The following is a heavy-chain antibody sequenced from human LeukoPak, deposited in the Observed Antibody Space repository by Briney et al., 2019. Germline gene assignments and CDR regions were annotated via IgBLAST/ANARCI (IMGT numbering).Heavy chain of an antibody. CDR3: AKEGIFRTDGGYFDY. V-gene: IGHV3-11*05. CDR2: ISSSSSYI. CDR1: GFTFSDYY. J-gene: IGHJ4*02. Sequence: GGSLRLSCAASGFTFSDYYMSWIRQTPGKGLEWVAYISSSSSYIYYADSVKGRFTISRDNSKNTLYLQMNSLRAEDTAVYYCAKEGIFRTDGGYFDYWGQGTLVTVSS. D-gene: IGHD2-15*01.